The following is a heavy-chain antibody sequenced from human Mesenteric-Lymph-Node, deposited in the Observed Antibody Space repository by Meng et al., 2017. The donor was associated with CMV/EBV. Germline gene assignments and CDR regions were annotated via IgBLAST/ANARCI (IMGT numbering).Heavy chain of an antibody. CDR1: GFTFSSYT. Sequence: GESLKISCATSGFTFSSYTMSWVRQAPGKGLEWISVIYSGNSRTYYADSVKGWFTISRDNSKNTLYLQMNSLRAEDTAVYYCAKPRQVRNDAFDIWGQGTMVTVSS. J-gene: IGHJ3*02. V-gene: IGHV3-23*03. CDR3: AKPRQVRNDAFDI. CDR2: IYSGNSRT.